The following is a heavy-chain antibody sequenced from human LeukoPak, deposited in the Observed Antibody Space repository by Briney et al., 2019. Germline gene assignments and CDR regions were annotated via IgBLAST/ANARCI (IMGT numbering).Heavy chain of an antibody. CDR2: IYYSGST. Sequence: PSQTLSLTCTVSGGSISSYYWSWIRQPPGNGLEWIGYIYYSGSTNYNPSLKSRVTISVDTSKNQFSLKLSSVTAADTAVYYCARVSFYDSTFYYFDYWGQGTLVTVSS. V-gene: IGHV4-59*08. J-gene: IGHJ4*02. CDR1: GGSISSYY. D-gene: IGHD3-22*01. CDR3: ARVSFYDSTFYYFDY.